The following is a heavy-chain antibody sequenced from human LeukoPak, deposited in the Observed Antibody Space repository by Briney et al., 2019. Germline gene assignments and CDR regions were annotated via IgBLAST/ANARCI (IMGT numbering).Heavy chain of an antibody. CDR1: GFTFSSYG. CDR3: AGDYGEYYYGMDV. J-gene: IGHJ6*02. D-gene: IGHD4-17*01. Sequence: GGSLRLSCAASGFTFSSYGMHWVRQAPGKGLDWVAVIWYDGSNKCYADSVKGRFTISRDNSKNTLYLQMNSLRAEDTAVYYCAGDYGEYYYGMDVWGQGTTVTVSS. CDR2: IWYDGSNK. V-gene: IGHV3-33*01.